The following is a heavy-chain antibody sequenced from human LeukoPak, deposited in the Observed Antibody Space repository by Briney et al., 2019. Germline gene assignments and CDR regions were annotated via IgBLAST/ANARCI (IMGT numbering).Heavy chain of an antibody. Sequence: PSETLSLTCAVYGGSFSGYYWSWIRQPPVKGLEWIGEINHSGSTNYNPSLKSRVTISVDTSKNQFSLKLSSVTAADTAVYYCARHVAGATLWGQGTLVTVSS. D-gene: IGHD1-26*01. CDR3: ARHVAGATL. CDR1: GGSFSGYY. V-gene: IGHV4-34*01. J-gene: IGHJ4*02. CDR2: INHSGST.